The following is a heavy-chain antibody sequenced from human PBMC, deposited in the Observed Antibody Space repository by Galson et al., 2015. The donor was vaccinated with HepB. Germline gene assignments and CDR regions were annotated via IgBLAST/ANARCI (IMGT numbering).Heavy chain of an antibody. CDR2: IIPILDIA. CDR3: ATLGETFYDILTGPDPFDD. Sequence: SVKVSCKASGGTFGTHSISWVRQAPGQGLEWMGRIIPILDIADYAQKFQGRVTITADNSTATAYMELSRLISEDTAVYYCATLGETFYDILTGPDPFDDWGQGALVTVSS. CDR1: GGTFGTHS. D-gene: IGHD3-9*01. J-gene: IGHJ4*02. V-gene: IGHV1-69*02.